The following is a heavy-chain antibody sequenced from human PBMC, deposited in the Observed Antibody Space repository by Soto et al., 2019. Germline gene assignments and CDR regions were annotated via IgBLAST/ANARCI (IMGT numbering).Heavy chain of an antibody. CDR2: ISGSGGST. J-gene: IGHJ4*02. CDR3: AKDMAGCEGGYCTNQDY. CDR1: GFTFSSYA. D-gene: IGHD2-8*01. V-gene: IGHV3-23*01. Sequence: GGSLRLSCAASGFTFSSYAMSWVRQAPGKGLEWVSAISGSGGSTYYADSVKGRFTISRDNSKNTLYLQMNSLRAEDTAVYYCAKDMAGCEGGYCTNQDYWGQGTLVTVSS.